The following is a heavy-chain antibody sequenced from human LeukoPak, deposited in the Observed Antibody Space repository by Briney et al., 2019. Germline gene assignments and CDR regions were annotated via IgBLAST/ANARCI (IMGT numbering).Heavy chain of an antibody. CDR3: ARQLYYYDSSPEGEIDY. V-gene: IGHV4-39*01. D-gene: IGHD3-22*01. J-gene: IGHJ4*02. CDR1: GGSISSSSYY. CDR2: IYYSGST. Sequence: SETLSLTCTVSGGSISSSSYYWGWIRQPPGKGLEWIGSIYYSGSTYYNPSLKSRVTISVDTSKNQFSLRLSSVTAADTAVYYCARQLYYYDSSPEGEIDYWGQGTLVTVSS.